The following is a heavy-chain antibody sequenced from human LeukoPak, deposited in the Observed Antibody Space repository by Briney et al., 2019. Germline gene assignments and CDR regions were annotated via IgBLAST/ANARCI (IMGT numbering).Heavy chain of an antibody. CDR3: ARGPPPVVVVAATRIWFDP. CDR2: IIPIFGKA. CDR1: GGTFSSYA. D-gene: IGHD2-15*01. Sequence: GSSVKVSCKASGGTFSSYAISWVRQAPGQGLEWMGGIIPIFGKANYAQKFRGRVTITTDESTSTACMELRSLRSDDTAVYYCARGPPPVVVVAATRIWFDPWGQGTLVTVSS. V-gene: IGHV1-69*05. J-gene: IGHJ5*02.